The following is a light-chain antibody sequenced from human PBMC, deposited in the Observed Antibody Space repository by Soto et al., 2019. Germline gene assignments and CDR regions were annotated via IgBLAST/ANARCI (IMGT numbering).Light chain of an antibody. CDR3: QQYNSYSST. V-gene: IGKV1-5*03. CDR2: KAS. Sequence: DIQMTQSPPTLSASVGDRVTITCRASQSISSWLAWYQQKPGKAPKLLIYKASSLESGVPSMFSGSGSGTEFTLTISSLQPDDFATYYCQQYNSYSSTFGQGTKVEIK. J-gene: IGKJ1*01. CDR1: QSISSW.